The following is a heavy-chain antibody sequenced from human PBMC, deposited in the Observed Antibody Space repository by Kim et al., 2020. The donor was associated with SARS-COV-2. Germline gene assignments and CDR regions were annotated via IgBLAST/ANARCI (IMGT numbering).Heavy chain of an antibody. CDR2: ISYDGRT. CDR1: GGSISSYY. D-gene: IGHD3-22*01. J-gene: IGHJ5*02. V-gene: IGHV4-59*13. Sequence: SETLSLTCTVSGGSISSYYWIWIRQPPGKGLEWIGYISYDGRTKYNPSLKSRLTISLDTSKNQFSLKLSSVTAADTAVYYCASDPASDSSGFYSWFDPWGQGTPVTVSS. CDR3: ASDPASDSSGFYSWFDP.